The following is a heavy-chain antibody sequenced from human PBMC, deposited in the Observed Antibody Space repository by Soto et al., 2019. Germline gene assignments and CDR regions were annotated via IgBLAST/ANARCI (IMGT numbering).Heavy chain of an antibody. CDR1: GGSISSYY. CDR3: AGARITMVRGVITPFDY. Sequence: TLSLTCTVSGGSISSYYWSWIRQPPGKGLEWIGYIYYSGRTNYNPSLKSRVTISVDTSKNQFSLKLSSVTAADTAVYYCAGARITMVRGVITPFDYWGQGTLVTVSS. CDR2: IYYSGRT. J-gene: IGHJ4*02. D-gene: IGHD3-10*01. V-gene: IGHV4-59*01.